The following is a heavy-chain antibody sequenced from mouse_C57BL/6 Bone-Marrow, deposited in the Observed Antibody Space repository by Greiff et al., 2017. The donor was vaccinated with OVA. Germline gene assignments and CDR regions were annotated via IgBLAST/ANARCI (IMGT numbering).Heavy chain of an antibody. V-gene: IGHV14-3*01. CDR3: ARFYYGSSPRGYFDV. D-gene: IGHD1-1*01. Sequence: VQLKQSVAELVRPGASVKLSCTASGFNIKNTYMHWVKQRPEQGLEWIGRIDPANGNTKYAPKFQGKATITADTSSNTAYLQLSSLTSEDTAIYYCARFYYGSSPRGYFDVWGTGTTVTVSS. CDR1: GFNIKNTY. CDR2: IDPANGNT. J-gene: IGHJ1*03.